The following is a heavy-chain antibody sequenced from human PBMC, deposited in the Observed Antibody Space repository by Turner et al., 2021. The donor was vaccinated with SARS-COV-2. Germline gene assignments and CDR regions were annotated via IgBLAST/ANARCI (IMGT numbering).Heavy chain of an antibody. CDR1: GFTFTNHW. J-gene: IGHJ4*02. D-gene: IGHD3-22*01. Sequence: EVQLVESGGGLVQPGGSLRLSCAASGFTFTNHWIGWVRQAPGEGLEWVAIISQDGSQKNYVDSLRGRFNISRDNAKQSLYLQMNSLRADDTAVYYCARDSGYYRFDFWGQGTLVTVSS. CDR2: ISQDGSQK. CDR3: ARDSGYYRFDF. V-gene: IGHV3-7*03.